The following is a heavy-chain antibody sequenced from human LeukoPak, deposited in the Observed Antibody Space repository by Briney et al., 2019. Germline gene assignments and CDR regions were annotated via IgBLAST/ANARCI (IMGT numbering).Heavy chain of an antibody. V-gene: IGHV4-34*01. CDR2: INHSGST. Sequence: SETLSLTCAVYGGSFSGYYWSWIRQPPGKGLEWIGEINHSGSTNYNPSLESRVTISVDTSKNQFSLKLSSVTAADTAVYYCARGMDVWGKGTTVTISS. CDR1: GGSFSGYY. CDR3: ARGMDV. J-gene: IGHJ6*04.